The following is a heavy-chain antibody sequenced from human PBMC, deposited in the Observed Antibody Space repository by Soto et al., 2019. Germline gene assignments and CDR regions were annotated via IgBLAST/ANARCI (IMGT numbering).Heavy chain of an antibody. D-gene: IGHD1-20*01. CDR1: GFSLITSGVA. CDR3: ARDYNWRFEY. CDR2: INWNDDK. V-gene: IGHV2-5*01. J-gene: IGHJ4*02. Sequence: QITLKESGPTLVNPTQTLTLTCTFSGFSLITSGVAVVWIRQPPGKALEWLALINWNDDKAYSPSLKNRLTITKDTSKNQVVLTMTNMDPVDTATYYCARDYNWRFEYWGQGTLVTVSS.